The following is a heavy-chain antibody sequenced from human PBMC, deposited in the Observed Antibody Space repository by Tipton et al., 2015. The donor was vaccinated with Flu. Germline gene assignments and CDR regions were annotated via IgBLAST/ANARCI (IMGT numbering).Heavy chain of an antibody. J-gene: IGHJ4*02. CDR2: ISAYNGNT. Sequence: QSGAEVKKPGASVKVSCKASGYTFTSYGISWVRQAPGQGLEWMGWISAYNGNTNYAQKLQGRVTMTTDTSTSTAYMELRSLRSDDTAVYNCARDIIPNSSSSDDGKGFDCWGQGTLATVSS. CDR3: ARDIIPNSSSSDDGKGFDC. D-gene: IGHD6-6*01. V-gene: IGHV1-18*04. CDR1: GYTFTSYG.